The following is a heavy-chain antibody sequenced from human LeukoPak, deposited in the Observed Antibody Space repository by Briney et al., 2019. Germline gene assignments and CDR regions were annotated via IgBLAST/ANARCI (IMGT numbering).Heavy chain of an antibody. CDR3: ARSVGATYSERGAFDI. D-gene: IGHD1-26*01. V-gene: IGHV1-18*01. Sequence: ASVNVSCKASGYIFTSYGISWVRQAPGQGLEWMGWISTYNGNTNYAQKLQGRVTMTTDTSTSTAYMELRSLRSDDTAVYYCARSVGATYSERGAFDIWGQGTMVTVSS. CDR1: GYIFTSYG. CDR2: ISTYNGNT. J-gene: IGHJ3*02.